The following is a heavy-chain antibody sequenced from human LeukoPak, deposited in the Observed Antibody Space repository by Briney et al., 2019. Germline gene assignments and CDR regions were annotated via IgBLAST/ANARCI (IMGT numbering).Heavy chain of an antibody. J-gene: IGHJ5*02. CDR3: MSALGT. D-gene: IGHD1-26*01. Sequence: SETLSLTCTVSGASITSQFWNWIRQPAGEGLEFVGLISASGAINFNPSLKSRVTMSIDTSKNQFSLKLTSMTAADTAVYYCMSALGTWGQGTLVTVSS. CDR1: GASITSQF. V-gene: IGHV4-4*07. CDR2: ISASGAI.